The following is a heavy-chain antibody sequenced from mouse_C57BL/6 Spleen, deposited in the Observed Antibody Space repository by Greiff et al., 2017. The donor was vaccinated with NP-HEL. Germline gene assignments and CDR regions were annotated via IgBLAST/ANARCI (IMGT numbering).Heavy chain of an antibody. Sequence: QVQLQQPGAELVMPGASVKLSCKASGYTFTSYWMHWVKQRPGQGLEWIGEIDPSDSYTNYNQKFTGKSTLTVDKSSSTAYMQLSSLTSEDSAVYYCARRGSRHPYFDYWGQGTTLTVSS. J-gene: IGHJ2*01. CDR1: GYTFTSYW. D-gene: IGHD1-1*01. V-gene: IGHV1-69*01. CDR2: IDPSDSYT. CDR3: ARRGSRHPYFDY.